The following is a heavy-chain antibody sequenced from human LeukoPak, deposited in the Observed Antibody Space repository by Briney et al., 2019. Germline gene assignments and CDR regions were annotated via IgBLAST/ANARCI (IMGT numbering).Heavy chain of an antibody. CDR1: GFTFSSYS. D-gene: IGHD3-3*01. Sequence: GGSLRLSCAASGFTFSSYSINWVRQAPGKGLEWVSSISSSSSYIYYADSVKGRFTISRDNAKNSLYLQMNSLRAEDTAVYYCASTIVPPYYDFWSGYYPLDYWGQGTLVTVSS. CDR2: ISSSSSYI. J-gene: IGHJ4*02. CDR3: ASTIVPPYYDFWSGYYPLDY. V-gene: IGHV3-21*01.